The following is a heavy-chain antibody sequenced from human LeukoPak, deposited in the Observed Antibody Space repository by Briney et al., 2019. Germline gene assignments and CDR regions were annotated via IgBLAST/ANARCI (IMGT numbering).Heavy chain of an antibody. D-gene: IGHD2-15*01. CDR1: GFPFSSYK. J-gene: IGHJ6*02. Sequence: GGSLRLSSAAAGFPFSSYKMNWVRRAPGKELEWVSVISETDGSTFYADSVKGRFTISRDNSENMLYLQMNSLRVEDTAIYYCARDCPWCGLDVWGQGTTVTFSS. CDR2: ISETDGST. V-gene: IGHV3-23*01. CDR3: ARDCPWCGLDV.